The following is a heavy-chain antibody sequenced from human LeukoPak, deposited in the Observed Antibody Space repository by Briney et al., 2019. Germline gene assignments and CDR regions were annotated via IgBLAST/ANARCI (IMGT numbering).Heavy chain of an antibody. V-gene: IGHV4-34*01. D-gene: IGHD5-12*01. CDR1: GGSFSGYY. Sequence: SETLSLTCAVYGGSFSGYYWSWIRQPPGKGLEWIGEINHSGSTNYNPSLKSRVTISVDTSKNQFSLKLSSVTAADTAVYYCARRPQYSGYHYYYYYMDVWGKGTTVTISS. CDR3: ARRPQYSGYHYYYYYMDV. J-gene: IGHJ6*03. CDR2: INHSGST.